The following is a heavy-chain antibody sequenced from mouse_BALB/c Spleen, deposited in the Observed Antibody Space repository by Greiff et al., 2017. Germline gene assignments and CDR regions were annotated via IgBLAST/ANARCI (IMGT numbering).Heavy chain of an antibody. J-gene: IGHJ4*01. CDR3: ARDDGRDYAMDY. Sequence: VQLQQSGPGLVQPSQSLSITCTVSGFSLTSYGVHWVRQPPGKGLEWLGVIWAGGSTNYNSALMSRLSISKDNSKSQVFLKMNSLQTDDTAMYYCARDDGRDYAMDYWGQGTSVTVSS. V-gene: IGHV2-9*02. CDR2: IWAGGST. CDR1: GFSLTSYG.